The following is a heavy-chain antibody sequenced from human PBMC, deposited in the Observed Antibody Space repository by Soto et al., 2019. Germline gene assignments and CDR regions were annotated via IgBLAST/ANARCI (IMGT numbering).Heavy chain of an antibody. D-gene: IGHD5-18*01. J-gene: IGHJ4*02. Sequence: SVKVSCKASGGTFSSYAISWVRQAPGQGLEWTGGIIPIFGTANYAQKFQGRVTITADESTSTAYMELSSLRSEDTAVYYCARDGGYSYGRPRYYFDYWGQGTLVTVSS. V-gene: IGHV1-69*13. CDR3: ARDGGYSYGRPRYYFDY. CDR2: IIPIFGTA. CDR1: GGTFSSYA.